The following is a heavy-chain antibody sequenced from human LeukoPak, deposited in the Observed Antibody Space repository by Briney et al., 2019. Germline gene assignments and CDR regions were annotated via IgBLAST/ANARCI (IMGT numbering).Heavy chain of an antibody. CDR3: AKNSDFWSGYYGSGYYYYMDV. J-gene: IGHJ6*03. V-gene: IGHV3-53*01. Sequence: GGSLRLSSAASGFTVSSNYMSWVRQAPGKGLEWVSVIYSGGSTYYADSVKGRFTISRDNSKSTLYLQMNSLRAEDTAVYYCAKNSDFWSGYYGSGYYYYMDVWGKGTTVTVSS. CDR1: GFTVSSNY. CDR2: IYSGGST. D-gene: IGHD3-3*01.